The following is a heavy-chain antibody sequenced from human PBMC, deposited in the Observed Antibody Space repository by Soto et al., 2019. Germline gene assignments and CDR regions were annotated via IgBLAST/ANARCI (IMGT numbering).Heavy chain of an antibody. D-gene: IGHD6-19*01. Sequence: PSETLSLTCTVSGGSISSYYWSWIRQPPGKGLEWIGYIYYSGSTNYNPSLKSRVTITVDTSKNQFSLKLSSVTAADTALYYCARGRLEGWYELAFDIWGQGTMVTVSS. CDR1: GGSISSYY. CDR3: ARGRLEGWYELAFDI. V-gene: IGHV4-59*01. J-gene: IGHJ3*02. CDR2: IYYSGST.